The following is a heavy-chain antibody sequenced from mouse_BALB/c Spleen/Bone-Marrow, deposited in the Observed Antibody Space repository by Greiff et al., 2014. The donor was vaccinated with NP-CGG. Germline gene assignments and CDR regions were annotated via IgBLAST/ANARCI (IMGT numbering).Heavy chain of an antibody. Sequence: VQLKQSGPELVKPGASVKMSCKASGYTFTSYVIHWVKQKPGQGLEWIGYINPYNDGTKYNEKFKGKAKLTSDKSSSTAYMELSIRTSEDSAVYFCARGGYYGTSLYWYFDVWGAGTTVTVSS. CDR1: GYTFTSYV. CDR3: ARGGYYGTSLYWYFDV. J-gene: IGHJ1*01. CDR2: INPYNDGT. V-gene: IGHV1-14*01. D-gene: IGHD1-1*01.